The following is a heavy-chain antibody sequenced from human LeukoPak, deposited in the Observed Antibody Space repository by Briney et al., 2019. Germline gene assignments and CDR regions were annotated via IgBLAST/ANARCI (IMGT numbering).Heavy chain of an antibody. D-gene: IGHD4-17*01. V-gene: IGHV1-46*01. CDR1: GYTFTSYY. CDR2: INPSGGST. Sequence: GASVKVSCKASGYTFTSYYMHWLRQAPGQGLEWMGIINPSGGSTSYAQKFQGGVTMTRDMSTSTVYMELSSLRSEDTAVYYCARDTVPAEPAHFDYWGQGTLVTVSS. CDR3: ARDTVPAEPAHFDY. J-gene: IGHJ4*02.